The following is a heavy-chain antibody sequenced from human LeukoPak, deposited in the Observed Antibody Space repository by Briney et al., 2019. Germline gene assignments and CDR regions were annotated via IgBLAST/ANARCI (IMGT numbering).Heavy chain of an antibody. J-gene: IGHJ4*02. CDR3: ARRGDIVVVPAAPHFDY. CDR2: IYYSGST. CDR1: GGSISSSSYY. Sequence: KSSETLSLTCTVSGGSISSSSYYWGWIRQPPGKGLEWIGSIYYSGSTYYNPSLKSRVTISVDTSKNQFSLKLSSVTAADTAVYYCARRGDIVVVPAAPHFDYWGQGTLVTVSS. D-gene: IGHD2-2*01. V-gene: IGHV4-39*01.